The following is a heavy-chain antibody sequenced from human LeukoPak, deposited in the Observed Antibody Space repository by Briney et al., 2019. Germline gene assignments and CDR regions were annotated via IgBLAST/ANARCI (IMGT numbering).Heavy chain of an antibody. J-gene: IGHJ5*02. CDR2: IIPIFGTT. D-gene: IGHD6-19*01. CDR1: GGTFSSYA. CDR3: ATNFKTVAANWFDP. Sequence: ASVKVSCKASGGTFSSYAVSWMRQAPGQGLEWMGRIIPIFGTTNYAQKFQGRVTITTDESTSTAYMELSSLRSEDTAVYYCATNFKTVAANWFDPWGQGTLLTVPS. V-gene: IGHV1-69*05.